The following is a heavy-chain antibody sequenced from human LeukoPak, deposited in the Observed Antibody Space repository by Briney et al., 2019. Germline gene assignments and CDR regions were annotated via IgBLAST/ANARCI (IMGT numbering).Heavy chain of an antibody. Sequence: GGSLRLSXAASGFTFSSYSMNWVRQAPGKGLEWVSSISSSSSYIYYADSVKGRFTISRDNAKNSLHLQMNSLRAEDTAVYYCARGRYSYGSPTAFDYWGQGTLVTVSS. CDR1: GFTFSSYS. CDR2: ISSSSSYI. CDR3: ARGRYSYGSPTAFDY. J-gene: IGHJ4*02. D-gene: IGHD5-18*01. V-gene: IGHV3-21*01.